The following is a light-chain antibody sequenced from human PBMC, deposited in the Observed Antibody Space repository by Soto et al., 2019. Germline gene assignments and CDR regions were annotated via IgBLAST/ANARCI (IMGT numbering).Light chain of an antibody. V-gene: IGKV3-11*01. J-gene: IGKJ5*01. CDR3: QQRNVWPPVT. CDR1: PSVTNY. Sequence: IVFTQSPATLSLSPGERATLSCSASPSVTNYLAWYQQRPGQAPRLLIFGAFNRATGIPARFSGSGSGTDFTLTISSLEPEDSAVYYCQQRNVWPPVTFGQGTRLEIK. CDR2: GAF.